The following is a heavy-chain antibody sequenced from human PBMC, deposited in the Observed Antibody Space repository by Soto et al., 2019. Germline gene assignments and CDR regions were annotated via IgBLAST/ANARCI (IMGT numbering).Heavy chain of an antibody. CDR2: INPSGGST. CDR1: GYTFTSHY. J-gene: IGHJ6*02. Sequence: QAQLVQSGAEVKKPGASVKISCKASGYTFTSHYIHWVRQAPGQGLEWMGIINPSGGSTSYAQKFQGRVTMTRETSASTVYMELSSLRSEDTAVYYCARGVSVETYYYSYTGYVWGLGTTVTVSS. D-gene: IGHD3-22*01. V-gene: IGHV1-46*01. CDR3: ARGVSVETYYYSYTGYV.